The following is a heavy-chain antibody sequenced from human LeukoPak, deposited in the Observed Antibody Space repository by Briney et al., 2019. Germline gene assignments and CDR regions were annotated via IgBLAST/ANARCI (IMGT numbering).Heavy chain of an antibody. CDR2: IIPILGIA. V-gene: IGHV1-69*04. CDR3: ARVWGSSSYFDY. D-gene: IGHD6-13*01. J-gene: IGHJ4*02. Sequence: SVKVSCKASGGTFSSYAISWVRQAPGQGLEWMGRIIPILGIANYAQKFQGRVTITADKSTSTAYMELSSLRSEDTAVYYCARVWGSSSYFDYWGQGTLVTVSP. CDR1: GGTFSSYA.